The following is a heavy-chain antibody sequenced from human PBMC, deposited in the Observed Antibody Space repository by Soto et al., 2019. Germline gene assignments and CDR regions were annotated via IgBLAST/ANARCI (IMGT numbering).Heavy chain of an antibody. Sequence: PGESLKISCKGSGYSFTSYWISWVRQMPGKGLEWMGRIDPSDSYTNYSPSFQGHVTISADKSISTAYLQWSSLKASDTAMYYCARRMGYSSSYYYYCYGMDVWGQGTTVTVSS. CDR2: IDPSDSYT. CDR1: GYSFTSYW. V-gene: IGHV5-10-1*01. J-gene: IGHJ6*02. D-gene: IGHD6-13*01. CDR3: ARRMGYSSSYYYYCYGMDV.